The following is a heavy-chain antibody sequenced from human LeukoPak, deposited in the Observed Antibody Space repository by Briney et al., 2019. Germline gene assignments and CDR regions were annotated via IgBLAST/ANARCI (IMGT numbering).Heavy chain of an antibody. V-gene: IGHV3-43*02. CDR1: GFTFDDYA. CDR3: AKDYYYDSSGYQDY. D-gene: IGHD3-22*01. CDR2: ISGDGGST. J-gene: IGHJ4*02. Sequence: PGGSLRLSCAASGFTFDDYAMHWVRHAPGKGLEWVSLISGDGGSTYYADSVKGRFTISRDNSKNSLYLQMNSLRTEDTALYYCAKDYYYDSSGYQDYWGQGTLVTVSS.